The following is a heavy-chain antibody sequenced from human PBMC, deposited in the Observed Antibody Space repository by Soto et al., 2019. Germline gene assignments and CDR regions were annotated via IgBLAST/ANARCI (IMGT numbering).Heavy chain of an antibody. CDR2: IDWDDDK. CDR3: ARLNDYLYYFDY. J-gene: IGHJ4*02. V-gene: IGHV2-70*11. D-gene: IGHD4-17*01. Sequence: SGPTLVNPTQTLTLTCTLSGFSLSTSGMCVSWIRQPPGKALEWLARIDWDDDKYYSTSLKTRLTISKDTSKNQVVLTMTNMDPVDTATYYCARLNDYLYYFDYWGQGTLVTVSS. CDR1: GFSLSTSGMC.